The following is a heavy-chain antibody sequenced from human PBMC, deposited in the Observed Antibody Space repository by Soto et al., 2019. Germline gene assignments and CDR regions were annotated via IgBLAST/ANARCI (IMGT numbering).Heavy chain of an antibody. J-gene: IGHJ4*02. Sequence: EVQLVESGGGLVKHGGSLRLSCAASGFTCSSYSMNWVRQAPGKGLEWVSSISSSSSYIYYADSVKGRYTISRDNAKNSLYQQMNSLRAEDTAVYYCARGRGYGNYWGQGTLFTVAS. CDR2: ISSSSSYI. V-gene: IGHV3-21*01. CDR3: ARGRGYGNY. D-gene: IGHD5-12*01. CDR1: GFTCSSYS.